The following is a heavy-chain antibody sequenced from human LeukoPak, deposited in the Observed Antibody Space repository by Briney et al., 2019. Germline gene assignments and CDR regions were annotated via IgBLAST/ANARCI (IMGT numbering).Heavy chain of an antibody. Sequence: PSDTLSLTCAVSGYSISSSNWWGWIRQPPGKGLEWIGYIYYSGSTYYNPSLKSRVTMSVDTSKNQFSLKLSSVTAADTAVYYCAREVSTGGFGFDYWGQGTLVTVSS. V-gene: IGHV4-28*03. CDR3: AREVSTGGFGFDY. D-gene: IGHD3-16*01. J-gene: IGHJ4*02. CDR1: GYSISSSNW. CDR2: IYYSGST.